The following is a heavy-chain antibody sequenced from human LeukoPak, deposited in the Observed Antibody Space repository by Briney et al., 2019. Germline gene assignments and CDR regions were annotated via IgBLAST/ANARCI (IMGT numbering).Heavy chain of an antibody. J-gene: IGHJ5*02. Sequence: SETLSLTCAVYGGSFSGYYWSWIRQPPGKGLEWIGEINHSGSTNYNPSLKSRVTISVDTSKNQFSLKLSSATAADTAVYYCARDIVGAAYYWFDPWGQGTLVTVSS. CDR1: GGSFSGYY. D-gene: IGHD1-26*01. V-gene: IGHV4-34*09. CDR2: INHSGST. CDR3: ARDIVGAAYYWFDP.